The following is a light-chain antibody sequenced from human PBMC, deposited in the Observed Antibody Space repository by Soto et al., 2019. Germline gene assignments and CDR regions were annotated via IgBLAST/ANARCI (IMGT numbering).Light chain of an antibody. CDR2: DNN. CDR1: SSNIGDNS. J-gene: IGLJ3*02. Sequence: QSVLTRPPSMSAAPGQMVAISCSGTSSNIGDNSVSWYQHFPGTAPKVLIYDNNRRPSGIPDRFSGSKSGTSATLTIIGLQTGDEADYYCATWDSALSAWVFGGGTKVTVL. V-gene: IGLV1-51*01. CDR3: ATWDSALSAWV.